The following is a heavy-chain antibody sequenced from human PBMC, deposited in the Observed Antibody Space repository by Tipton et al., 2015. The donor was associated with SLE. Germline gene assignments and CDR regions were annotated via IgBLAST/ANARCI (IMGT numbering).Heavy chain of an antibody. D-gene: IGHD1-1*01. CDR3: ARAQLGYWYFDL. J-gene: IGHJ2*01. V-gene: IGHV4-61*02. CDR2: IYTSGST. CDR1: GGSISSGSYY. Sequence: TLSLTCTVSGGSISSGSYYWSWIRQPAGKGLEWIGRIYTSGSTNYNPPLKSRVTISVDTSKNQFSLKLSSVTAADTAVYYCARAQLGYWYFDLWGRGTLVTVSS.